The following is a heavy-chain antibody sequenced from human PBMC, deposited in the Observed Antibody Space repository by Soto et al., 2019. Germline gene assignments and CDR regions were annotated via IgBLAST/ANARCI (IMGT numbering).Heavy chain of an antibody. Sequence: TGGSLRLSCAASGFTFDDYAMHWVRQAPGKGLEWVSGISWNSGSIGYADSVKGRFTISRDNAKNSLYLQMNSLRAEDTALYYCAKDLHYYDKDPGDAFDIWGQGTMVTVSS. D-gene: IGHD3-22*01. CDR1: GFTFDDYA. J-gene: IGHJ3*02. V-gene: IGHV3-9*01. CDR3: AKDLHYYDKDPGDAFDI. CDR2: ISWNSGSI.